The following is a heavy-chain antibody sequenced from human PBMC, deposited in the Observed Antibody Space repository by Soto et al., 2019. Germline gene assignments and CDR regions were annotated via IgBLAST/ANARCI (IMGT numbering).Heavy chain of an antibody. D-gene: IGHD6-6*01. Sequence: ASVKVSCKASGGTFSSYAISWVGQAPGQGLEWMGGIIPIFGTANYAQKFQGRVTITADESTSTAYMELSSLRSEDTAVYYCARARLSSSNNNFQHNYYYYGMDVWGQGTTVTVSS. CDR3: ARARLSSSNNNFQHNYYYYGMDV. CDR1: GGTFSSYA. CDR2: IIPIFGTA. V-gene: IGHV1-69*13. J-gene: IGHJ6*02.